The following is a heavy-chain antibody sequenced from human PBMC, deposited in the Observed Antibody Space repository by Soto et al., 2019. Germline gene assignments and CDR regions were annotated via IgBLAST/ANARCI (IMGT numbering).Heavy chain of an antibody. CDR3: ARHSYIAAAGIGWFDP. Sequence: SETLSLTCTVSFGSISISSYCWGCIRHPRGKGLECPGSIDYSGSTYYNPSLKSRVTLPVDTSKNQFPMKLSSVTAANTAVYYCARHSYIAAAGIGWFDPWGQGTVVTVSS. V-gene: IGHV4-39*01. CDR1: FGSISISSYC. D-gene: IGHD6-13*01. CDR2: IDYSGST. J-gene: IGHJ5*02.